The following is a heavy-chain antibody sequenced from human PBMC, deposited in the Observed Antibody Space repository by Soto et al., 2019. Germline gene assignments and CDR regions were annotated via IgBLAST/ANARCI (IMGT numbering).Heavy chain of an antibody. V-gene: IGHV3-21*01. CDR2: ISSSSSYI. J-gene: IGHJ6*02. CDR3: ARDRSSSWSYYGMDV. CDR1: GFTFSSYS. D-gene: IGHD6-13*01. Sequence: GGSLRLSCAASGFTFSSYSMNWVRQAPGKGLEWVSSISSSSSYIYYADSVKGRFTTSRDNAKISLYLEMNSLRDEDTAVYYCARDRSSSWSYYGMDVWGQGTTVTVSS.